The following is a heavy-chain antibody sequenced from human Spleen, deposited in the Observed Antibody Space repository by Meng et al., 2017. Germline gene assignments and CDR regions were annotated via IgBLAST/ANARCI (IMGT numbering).Heavy chain of an antibody. CDR3: ARVSRGWSGYYGY. J-gene: IGHJ4*02. Sequence: QGALQESGPGLVKPSQTLFSTCTVSGGSISSGDYYWSWIRQPPGKGLEWIGEINHSGSTNYNPSLKSRVTISVDTSKNQFSLKLSSVTAADTAVYYCARVSRGWSGYYGYWGQGTLVTVSS. CDR1: GGSISSGDYY. D-gene: IGHD3-3*01. V-gene: IGHV4-30-4*01. CDR2: INHSGST.